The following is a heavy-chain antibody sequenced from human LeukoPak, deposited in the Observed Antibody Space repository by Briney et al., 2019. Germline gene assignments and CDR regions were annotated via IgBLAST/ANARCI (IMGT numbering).Heavy chain of an antibody. D-gene: IGHD5-18*01. CDR1: GYTFSNYG. J-gene: IGHJ1*01. Sequence: SVKVSCKASGYTFSNYGISWVRQAPGQGLEWMGGIIPIFGTANYAQKFQGRVTITTDESTSTAYMELSSLRSEDTAVYYCARQRGYRGYFQHWGQGTLVTVSS. CDR3: ARQRGYRGYFQH. CDR2: IIPIFGTA. V-gene: IGHV1-69*05.